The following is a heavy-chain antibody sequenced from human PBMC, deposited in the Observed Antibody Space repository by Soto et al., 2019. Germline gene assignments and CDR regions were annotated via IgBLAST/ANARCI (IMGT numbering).Heavy chain of an antibody. CDR2: IFQSGST. CDR3: ARGRGRYSSGWSWFDP. Sequence: QVQLQESGPGLVEPSGTLSLTCGVSGGTIRSPDWWTWVRQPPGKGLEWIGEIFQSGSTNYTPSLARRVTISVDKSKNQFSLTLTSVTAADTAFYFCARGRGRYSSGWSWFDPWGQGILVTVSS. J-gene: IGHJ5*02. CDR1: GGTIRSPDW. V-gene: IGHV4-4*02. D-gene: IGHD6-19*01.